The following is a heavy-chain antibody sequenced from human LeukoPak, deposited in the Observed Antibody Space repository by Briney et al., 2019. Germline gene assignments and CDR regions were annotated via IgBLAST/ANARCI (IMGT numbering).Heavy chain of an antibody. CDR2: ISAYNGNT. CDR3: AREGDCGGDCYPEYFQH. V-gene: IGHV1-18*01. D-gene: IGHD2-21*02. J-gene: IGHJ1*01. CDR1: GYTFTSYG. Sequence: APVKVSCKASGYTFTSYGISWVRQAPGQGLEWMGWISAYNGNTNYAQKLQGRVTMTTDTSTSTAYMELRSLRSDDTAVYYCAREGDCGGDCYPEYFQHWGQGTLVTVSS.